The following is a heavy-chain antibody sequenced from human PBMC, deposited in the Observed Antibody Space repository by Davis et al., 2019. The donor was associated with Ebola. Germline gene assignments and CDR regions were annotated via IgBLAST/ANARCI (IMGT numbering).Heavy chain of an antibody. CDR1: GGSISSGDYY. CDR2: INHSGST. V-gene: IGHV4-61*08. D-gene: IGHD2-8*02. J-gene: IGHJ6*02. CDR3: ARGWWGDRDYYYYGMDV. Sequence: PSETLSLTCTVSGGSISSGDYYWSWIRQPPGKGLEWIGEINHSGSTNYNPSLKSRVTISVDTSKNQFSLKLSSVTAADTAVYYCARGWWGDRDYYYYGMDVWGQGTTVTVSS.